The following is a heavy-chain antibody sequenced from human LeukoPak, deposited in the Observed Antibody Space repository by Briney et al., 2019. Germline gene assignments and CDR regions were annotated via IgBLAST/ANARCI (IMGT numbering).Heavy chain of an antibody. J-gene: IGHJ4*02. CDR1: GFTFSSYW. CDR2: IKQDGSEK. CDR3: ARELRFTFGGVIVGNDY. V-gene: IGHV3-7*01. D-gene: IGHD3-16*02. Sequence: GGSLRLSCAASGFTFSSYWMSWVRQAPGKGLEWVANIKQDGSEKYYVDSVKGRFTISRDNAKNSLYLQMNSLRAEDTAVYYCARELRFTFGGVIVGNDYWGQGTLVTVSS.